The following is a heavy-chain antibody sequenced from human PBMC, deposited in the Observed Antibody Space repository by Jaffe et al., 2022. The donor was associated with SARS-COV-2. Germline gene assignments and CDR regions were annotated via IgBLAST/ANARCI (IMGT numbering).Heavy chain of an antibody. CDR1: GFTFSSYA. J-gene: IGHJ6*02. CDR3: AREWEGYCGGDCSPFYYYGMDV. CDR2: ISSNGGST. Sequence: EVQLVESGGGLVQPGGSLRLSCAASGFTFSSYAMHWVRQAPGKGLEYVSAISSNGGSTYYANSVKGRFTISRDNSKNTLYLQMGSLRAEDMAVYYCAREWEGYCGGDCSPFYYYGMDVWGQGTTVTVSS. D-gene: IGHD2-21*02. V-gene: IGHV3-64*01.